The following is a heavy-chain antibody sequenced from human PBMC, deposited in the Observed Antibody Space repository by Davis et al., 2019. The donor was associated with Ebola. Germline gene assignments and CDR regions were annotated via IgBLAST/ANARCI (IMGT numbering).Heavy chain of an antibody. CDR2: IYYSGST. Sequence: MPSETLSLTCTVSGGSISSSSYYWGWIRQPPGKGLEWIGSIYYSGSTYYNPSLKSRVTISVDTSKNQFSLKLSSVTAADTAVYYCARVRVTIFGVVTVFDYWGQGTLVTVSS. CDR1: GGSISSSSYY. D-gene: IGHD3-3*01. V-gene: IGHV4-39*07. CDR3: ARVRVTIFGVVTVFDY. J-gene: IGHJ4*02.